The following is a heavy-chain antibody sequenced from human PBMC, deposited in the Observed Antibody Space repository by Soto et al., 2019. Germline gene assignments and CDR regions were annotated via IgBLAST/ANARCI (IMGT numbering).Heavy chain of an antibody. CDR2: INPNSGDT. CDR1: GYTFTGYY. CDR3: ARDFQWLLRYYYYFGMDV. V-gene: IGHV1-2*02. J-gene: IGHJ6*02. Sequence: GASVKVSCKASGYTFTGYYMHWVRQAPGQGLEWMGWINPNSGDTNYAQRFQDRVTMTRDTSISTAYMELSRLRSDDTAVYYCARDFQWLLRYYYYFGMDVWGQGNTVTVSS. D-gene: IGHD3-22*01.